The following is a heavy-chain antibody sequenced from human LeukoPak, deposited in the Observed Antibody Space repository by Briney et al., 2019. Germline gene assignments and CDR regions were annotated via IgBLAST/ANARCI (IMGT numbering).Heavy chain of an antibody. D-gene: IGHD3-3*01. CDR2: INHSGST. CDR1: GGSFSGYY. CDR3: ARTSSLSPITIFGVVISNYYYYMDV. Sequence: SETLSLTCAVYGGSFSGYYWSWIRQPPGKGLEWIGEINHSGSTNYNPSLKSRVTISVDTSKNQFSLKLSSVTAADTAVYYCARTSSLSPITIFGVVISNYYYYMDVWGKGTRSPSP. V-gene: IGHV4-34*01. J-gene: IGHJ6*03.